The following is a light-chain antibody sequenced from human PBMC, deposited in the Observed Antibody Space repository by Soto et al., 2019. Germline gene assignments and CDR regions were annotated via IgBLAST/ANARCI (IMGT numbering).Light chain of an antibody. J-gene: IGKJ1*01. CDR3: HSYDNAPVW. Sequence: DIQMTQSPSSLSASVGDRVTITCRASQGISDYLAWYQQKPGKVPKLLIYAASTLQSGVPSRFSGSGSGTDFSLTISSLQPEDVATYYCHSYDNAPVWVGQGTKVELK. V-gene: IGKV1-27*01. CDR2: AAS. CDR1: QGISDY.